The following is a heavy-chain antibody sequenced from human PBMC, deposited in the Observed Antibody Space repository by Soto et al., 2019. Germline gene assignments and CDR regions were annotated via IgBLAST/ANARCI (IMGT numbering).Heavy chain of an antibody. J-gene: IGHJ4*02. Sequence: SETLSLTCTVSGGSFSGYFWAWIRQPPGKGLEWVGYIYCTGTTNYNPSLRSRVTISLDTSKNQFSLKLTSVTAADTAVYFCARLPKREYSYGLIDYWGQGTLVTVSS. CDR2: IYCTGTT. CDR3: ARLPKREYSYGLIDY. D-gene: IGHD5-18*01. V-gene: IGHV4-59*08. CDR1: GGSFSGYF.